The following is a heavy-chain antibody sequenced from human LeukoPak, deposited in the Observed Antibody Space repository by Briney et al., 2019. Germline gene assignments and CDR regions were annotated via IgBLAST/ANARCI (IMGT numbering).Heavy chain of an antibody. D-gene: IGHD5-12*01. CDR2: ISGSGGST. V-gene: IGHV3-23*01. CDR1: GFSFSSYS. Sequence: GGSLRLSCAASGFSFSSYSMNWVRQAPGKGLEWVSAISGSGGSTYYADSVKGRFTISRDNSKNTLYLQMNSLRAEDTAVYYCAKAGYSDLFDYWGQGTLVTVSS. J-gene: IGHJ4*02. CDR3: AKAGYSDLFDY.